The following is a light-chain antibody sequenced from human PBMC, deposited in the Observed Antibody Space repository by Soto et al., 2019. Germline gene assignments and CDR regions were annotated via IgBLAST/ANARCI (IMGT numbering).Light chain of an antibody. Sequence: APTQPASVSGSPGQSITISCTGASSDVGGYNLVSWYQQHPGKAPKLMIYEVSKRPSGVSNRFSGSESGSTASLTISGLQAEDEADYYCRSYAGSSTYVFGTGTKVTVL. CDR1: SSDVGGYNL. CDR2: EVS. V-gene: IGLV2-23*02. CDR3: RSYAGSSTYV. J-gene: IGLJ1*01.